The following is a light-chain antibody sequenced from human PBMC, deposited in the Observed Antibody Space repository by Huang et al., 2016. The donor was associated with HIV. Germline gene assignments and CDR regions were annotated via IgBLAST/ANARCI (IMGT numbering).Light chain of an antibody. J-gene: IGKJ1*01. Sequence: EIVMTQSPATLSVSPGERATLSCRASQSVSSNLAWYQQKPGQAPSLLFYGASTRATGIPARFSGSGSGTEFTLTISSLQYEDFAVYYCQHYNNWPPWTFGQGTKVEIK. CDR2: GAS. CDR3: QHYNNWPPWT. V-gene: IGKV3-15*01. CDR1: QSVSSN.